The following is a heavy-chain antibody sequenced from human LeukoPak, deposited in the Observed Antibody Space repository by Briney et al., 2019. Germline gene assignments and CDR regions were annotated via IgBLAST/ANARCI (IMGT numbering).Heavy chain of an antibody. J-gene: IGHJ1*01. V-gene: IGHV3-30*04. Sequence: GGSLRLSCAASGFTFGSYAMHWVRQAPGKGLEWVAVISYDGSNKYYADSVKGRFTISRDNSKNTLYLQMNSLRAEDTAVYYCARDPPSFQYWGQGTLVTVSA. CDR1: GFTFGSYA. CDR3: ARDPPSFQY. CDR2: ISYDGSNK.